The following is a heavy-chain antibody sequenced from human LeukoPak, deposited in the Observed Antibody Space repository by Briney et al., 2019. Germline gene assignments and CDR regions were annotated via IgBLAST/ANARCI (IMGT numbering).Heavy chain of an antibody. CDR2: IYYSGST. CDR1: GGSISSYY. J-gene: IGHJ6*03. V-gene: IGHV4-59*01. Sequence: PSETLSLTCTVSGGSISSYYWSWIRQPPGKGLEWIGYIYYSGSTNYNPSLKSRVTISVDTSKNQFSLKLSSVTAADTAVYYCARAQLVAARGRVYYMDVWGKGTTVTVSS. D-gene: IGHD6-6*01. CDR3: ARAQLVAARGRVYYMDV.